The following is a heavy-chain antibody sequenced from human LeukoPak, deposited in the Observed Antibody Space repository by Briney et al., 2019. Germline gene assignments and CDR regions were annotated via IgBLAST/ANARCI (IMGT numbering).Heavy chain of an antibody. D-gene: IGHD1-26*01. CDR2: ISSSSSYI. CDR3: ARAWPRRGSYSSVNWFDP. V-gene: IGHV3-21*01. Sequence: TGGSLRLSCAASGFTFSSYSMNWVRQAPGKGLEWVSSISSSSSYIYYADSVKGRFTISRDNAKNSLYLQMNSLRAEDTAVYYCARAWPRRGSYSSVNWFDPWGQGTLVTVSS. J-gene: IGHJ5*02. CDR1: GFTFSSYS.